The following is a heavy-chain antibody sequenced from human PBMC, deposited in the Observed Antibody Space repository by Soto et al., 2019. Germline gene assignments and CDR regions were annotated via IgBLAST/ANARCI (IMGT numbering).Heavy chain of an antibody. CDR2: IYYSEST. Sequence: PSETLSLTCTVSGDSFSRYYWRWIRQPPGKGLEWIGYIYYSESTNYNPSLKSRVTISVDTSKNQFSLKLSSVTAADTAVYYCARDRGLGSGWYGWFDPWGQGTLVTVSS. CDR1: GDSFSRYY. CDR3: ARDRGLGSGWYGWFDP. J-gene: IGHJ5*02. D-gene: IGHD6-19*01. V-gene: IGHV4-59*01.